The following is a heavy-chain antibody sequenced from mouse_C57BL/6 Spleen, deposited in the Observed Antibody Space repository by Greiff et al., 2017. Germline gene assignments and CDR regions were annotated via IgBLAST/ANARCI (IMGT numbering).Heavy chain of an antibody. CDR3: ARDGDYGYGYFDY. V-gene: IGHV5-4*01. Sequence: VQRVASGGGLVKPGGSLQLSCAASGFTFSSYAMSWVRQTPEKRLEWVATISDGGSYTYYPDNVKGRFTISRDNAKNNLYLQMSHLKSEDTAMYYCARDGDYGYGYFDYWGQGTTLTVSS. CDR1: GFTFSSYA. J-gene: IGHJ2*01. D-gene: IGHD2-2*01. CDR2: ISDGGSYT.